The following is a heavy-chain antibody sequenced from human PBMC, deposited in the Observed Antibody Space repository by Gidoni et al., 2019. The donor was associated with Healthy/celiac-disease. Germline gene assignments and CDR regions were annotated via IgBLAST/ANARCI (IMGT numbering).Heavy chain of an antibody. V-gene: IGHV3-48*03. D-gene: IGHD3-3*01. J-gene: IGHJ4*02. Sequence: EVQLVESGGGLVQPGGSLRLYCAASGFTFSSYEMKWVRQAPGKGLEWVSYISSSVSTIYYADSVKGRFTISRDNAKNSLYLQMNSLRAEDTAVYYCARRYPVGRYYDFWSGYRPVLGIDYWGQGTLVTVSS. CDR1: GFTFSSYE. CDR3: ARRYPVGRYYDFWSGYRPVLGIDY. CDR2: ISSSVSTI.